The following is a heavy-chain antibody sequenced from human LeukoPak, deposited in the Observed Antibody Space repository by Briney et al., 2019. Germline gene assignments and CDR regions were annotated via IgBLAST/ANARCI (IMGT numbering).Heavy chain of an antibody. V-gene: IGHV3-11*01. CDR3: ARGISAAGYFDY. J-gene: IGHJ4*02. CDR2: ISSSSNAI. CDR1: GFTFSDYY. D-gene: IGHD6-13*01. Sequence: GGSLRLSCEASGFTFSDYYMSWIRQAPGKGPEWVSYISSSSNAIYYSDSVKGRFTISRDNAKSSLYLQMNSLIAEDTALYYCARGISAAGYFDYWGLGTLLTVSS.